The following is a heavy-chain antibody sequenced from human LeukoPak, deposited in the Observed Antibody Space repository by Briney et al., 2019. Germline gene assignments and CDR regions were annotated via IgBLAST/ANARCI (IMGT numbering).Heavy chain of an antibody. J-gene: IGHJ4*02. CDR2: IHYSGST. CDR1: GGSISSGGYY. V-gene: IGHV4-31*03. D-gene: IGHD3-3*01. CDR3: ARGNDFWSGYPFDY. Sequence: SETLSLTRTVSGGSISSGGYYWSWIRQHPGKGLEWIGYIHYSGSTYYNPSLKSRVTISVDTSKNQFSLKLSSVTAADTAVYYCARGNDFWSGYPFDYWGQGTLVTVSS.